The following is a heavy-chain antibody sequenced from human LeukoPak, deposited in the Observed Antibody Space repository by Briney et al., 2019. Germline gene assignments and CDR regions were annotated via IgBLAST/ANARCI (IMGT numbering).Heavy chain of an antibody. CDR3: ARVSWLLSPPDY. J-gene: IGHJ4*02. CDR2: ISSSGSTI. Sequence: GGSLRLSCAASGFAFSSYEMNWVRQAPGKGLEWVSYISSSGSTIYYADSVKGRFTISRDNAKNSLYLQMNSLRAEDTAVYYCARVSWLLSPPDYWGQGTLVTVSS. D-gene: IGHD2-2*01. CDR1: GFAFSSYE. V-gene: IGHV3-48*03.